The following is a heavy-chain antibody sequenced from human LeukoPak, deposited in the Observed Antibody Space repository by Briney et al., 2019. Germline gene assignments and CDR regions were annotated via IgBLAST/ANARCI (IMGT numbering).Heavy chain of an antibody. V-gene: IGHV1-69*13. CDR1: GGTFSSYA. D-gene: IGHD3-3*01. J-gene: IGHJ4*02. CDR2: IIPIFGTA. Sequence: SVKVSCKASGGTFSSYAISWVRQAPGQGLEWMGGIIPIFGTANYAQKFQGRVTITADESTSTAYMELSSLRSEDTAVYYCARFTYYDFWSGYLGDYWGQGTLVTVSS. CDR3: ARFTYYDFWSGYLGDY.